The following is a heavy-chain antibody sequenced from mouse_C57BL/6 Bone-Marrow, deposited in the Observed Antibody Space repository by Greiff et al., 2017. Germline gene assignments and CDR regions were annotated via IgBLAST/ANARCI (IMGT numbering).Heavy chain of an antibody. D-gene: IGHD2-3*01. CDR3: ARDDGYSRFAY. CDR2: INYDGSST. Sequence: EVKLVESEGGLVQPGSSMKLSCTASGFTFSDYYMAWVRQVPEKGLEWVANINYDGSSTYYLDSLKSRFIISRDNAKNILYLQMSSLKSEDTATYYCARDDGYSRFAYWGQGTLVTVSA. J-gene: IGHJ3*01. CDR1: GFTFSDYY. V-gene: IGHV5-16*01.